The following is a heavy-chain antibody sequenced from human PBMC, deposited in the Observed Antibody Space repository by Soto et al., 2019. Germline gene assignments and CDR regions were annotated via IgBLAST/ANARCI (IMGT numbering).Heavy chain of an antibody. V-gene: IGHV3-33*01. D-gene: IGHD4-17*01. J-gene: IGHJ4*02. CDR2: IWYDGTQK. Sequence: QVQLEESGGGVVQPGGSLRLSCEASGSTFNTYSMHWVRQPPGKGLEWLAAIWYDGTQKYYADSVKGRFIISRDNSKKTLYLEMNSLRAEDTAVYYCARAGGTTVTGLWHFDSWGQGTLVTVSS. CDR1: GSTFNTYS. CDR3: ARAGGTTVTGLWHFDS.